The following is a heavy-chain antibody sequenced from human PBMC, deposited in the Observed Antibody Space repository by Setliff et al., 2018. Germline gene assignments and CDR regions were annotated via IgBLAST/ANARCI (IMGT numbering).Heavy chain of an antibody. D-gene: IGHD2-2*01. CDR1: GYMFRSYG. CDR2: ISAYSGNT. CDR3: SRLVRYCTTTSCQGASGAEL. Sequence: ASVKVSCKASGYMFRSYGINWIRQAPGQGPEWMGWISAYSGNTKYALTLQGRVTMTTDPSTTTAYLELRSLTSDDTAVYYCSRLVRYCTTTSCQGASGAELWGQGTLVTVSS. J-gene: IGHJ4*02. V-gene: IGHV1-18*01.